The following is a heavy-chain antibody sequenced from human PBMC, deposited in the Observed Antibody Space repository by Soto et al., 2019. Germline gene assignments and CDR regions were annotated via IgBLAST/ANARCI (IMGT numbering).Heavy chain of an antibody. CDR2: ISYDGTNK. J-gene: IGHJ4*02. Sequence: QVQLVESGGGVVQPGRSLRLSCAVSGFTFSSHAMHWVRQAPGKGLEWVAVISYDGTNKYYADSVKGRFTISRDNSKNTLYLQMNSLRAEDTAVYYCARDRYSSSGHATHFDYWGQGTLVTVSS. CDR1: GFTFSSHA. CDR3: ARDRYSSSGHATHFDY. D-gene: IGHD6-13*01. V-gene: IGHV3-30-3*01.